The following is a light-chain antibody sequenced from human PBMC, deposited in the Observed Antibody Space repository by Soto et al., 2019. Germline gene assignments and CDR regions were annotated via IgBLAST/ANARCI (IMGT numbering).Light chain of an antibody. CDR1: NIGRKN. V-gene: IGLV3-9*01. CDR2: RDS. Sequence: SYELTQPLSVSVALGQTARITCGGNNIGRKNVHWYKQKPGQAPVLVIYRDSNRPSGIPERFSGSNSGNTATLTISRAQAGDEADYYCQVWDSSTVVFGGGTKVTVL. CDR3: QVWDSSTVV. J-gene: IGLJ2*01.